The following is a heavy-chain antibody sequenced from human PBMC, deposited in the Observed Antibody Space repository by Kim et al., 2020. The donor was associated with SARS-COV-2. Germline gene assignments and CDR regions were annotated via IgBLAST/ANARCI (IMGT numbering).Heavy chain of an antibody. V-gene: IGHV4-34*01. D-gene: IGHD2-15*01. Sequence: PSLKSRVTISVDTSKNQCSLGLSSVTAADSAMYYCARVGYCSGGSCYLVYWGQGTLVTVSS. J-gene: IGHJ4*02. CDR3: ARVGYCSGGSCYLVY.